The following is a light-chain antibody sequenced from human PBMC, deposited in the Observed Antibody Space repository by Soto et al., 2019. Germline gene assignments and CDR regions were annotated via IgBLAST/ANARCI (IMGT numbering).Light chain of an antibody. V-gene: IGLV2-23*01. CDR3: CSYAGSSTMI. CDR2: EGS. CDR1: SSDVGTYNL. J-gene: IGLJ2*01. Sequence: QSALTQPASVSGSPGQSITIACTGTSSDVGTYNLVSWYQQHPGKAPKLMIYEGSKRPSGVSNRFSGSKSVNTASLTISGLLAEDEADYYCCSYAGSSTMIFGGGTKLTVL.